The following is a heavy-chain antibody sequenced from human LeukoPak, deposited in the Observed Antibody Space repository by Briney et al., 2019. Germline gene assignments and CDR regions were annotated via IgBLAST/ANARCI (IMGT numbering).Heavy chain of an antibody. CDR3: VKDVSLGFCSGGSCSAHFDY. D-gene: IGHD2-15*01. V-gene: IGHV3-9*03. Sequence: PGGSLIRSFAASVFTFDDYAMHWVRQARGKGLEWDSGISWNSGSIVYVDSVKVRFTMSRDNAKNYLCLQMDSLRNEDMAMYYCVKDVSLGFCSGGSCSAHFDYWGQGTLVTVSS. CDR1: VFTFDDYA. CDR2: ISWNSGSI. J-gene: IGHJ4*02.